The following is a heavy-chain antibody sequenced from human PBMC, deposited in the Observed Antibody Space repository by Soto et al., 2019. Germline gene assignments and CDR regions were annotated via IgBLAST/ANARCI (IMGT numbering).Heavy chain of an antibody. D-gene: IGHD3-16*02. V-gene: IGHV3-23*01. J-gene: IGHJ1*01. CDR1: GFTFSSYA. Sequence: GGSLRLSCAASGFTFSSYAMIWFRQAPGQGLQWVSAISGSGGSTYYADSVKGRFTISRDNSKNTLYLQMNSLRAEDTAVYYCAKQFEYRPYRLGEYFQHWGQGTLVTVSS. CDR2: ISGSGGST. CDR3: AKQFEYRPYRLGEYFQH.